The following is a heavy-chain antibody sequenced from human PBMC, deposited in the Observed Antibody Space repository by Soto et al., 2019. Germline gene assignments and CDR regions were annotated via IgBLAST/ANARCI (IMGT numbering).Heavy chain of an antibody. Sequence: ASVKVSCKASGYTFTSYDINWVRQATGQGLEWMGWMNPNSGNTGYAQKFQGRVTMTRNTSISTAYMELSSLRSEDTAVYYCALVLRYFDWLLYRAGAFDIWGQGTMVIVSS. J-gene: IGHJ3*02. CDR1: GYTFTSYD. CDR2: MNPNSGNT. CDR3: ALVLRYFDWLLYRAGAFDI. D-gene: IGHD3-9*01. V-gene: IGHV1-8*01.